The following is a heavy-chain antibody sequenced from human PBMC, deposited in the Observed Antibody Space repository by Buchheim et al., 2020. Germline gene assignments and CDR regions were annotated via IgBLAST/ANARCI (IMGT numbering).Heavy chain of an antibody. V-gene: IGHV4-31*03. J-gene: IGHJ4*02. CDR2: IYYSGST. Sequence: QVQLQESGPGLVKPSQTLSLTCTVSGGSISSGGYYWSWIRQHPGKGLEWIGYIYYSGSTYYNPSLKSRVAISVDTSKNQFSLKLSSVTAADTAVYYCARAHYDSSGYLLGFGYFDYWGQGTL. CDR3: ARAHYDSSGYLLGFGYFDY. D-gene: IGHD3-22*01. CDR1: GGSISSGGYY.